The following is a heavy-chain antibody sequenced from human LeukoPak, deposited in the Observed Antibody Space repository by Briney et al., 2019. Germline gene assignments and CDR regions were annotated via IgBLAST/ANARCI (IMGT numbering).Heavy chain of an antibody. Sequence: PSETLSLTCAVSGYSISSGYYWGWVRQPPGKGLEWIGSIYHSGSTYYNPSLKSRVTISVDTSKNQFSLKLSSVTAADTAVYYCARRYYDFWSGYYSFDYWGQGTLVTVSS. D-gene: IGHD3-3*01. J-gene: IGHJ4*02. CDR1: GYSISSGYY. CDR2: IYHSGST. CDR3: ARRYYDFWSGYYSFDY. V-gene: IGHV4-38-2*01.